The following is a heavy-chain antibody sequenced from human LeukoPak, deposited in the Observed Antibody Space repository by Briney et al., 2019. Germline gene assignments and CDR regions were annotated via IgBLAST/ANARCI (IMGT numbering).Heavy chain of an antibody. D-gene: IGHD6-13*01. CDR3: ARNRAAGTTVFDY. CDR1: GYTFTGYY. V-gene: IGHV1-2*02. Sequence: GASVKVSCKASGYTFTGYYMHWVRQAPGQGLEWMGWINPNSGGTNYAQKSQGRVTMTRDTSISTAYMELSRLRSDDTAVYYCARNRAAGTTVFDYWGQGTLVTVSS. J-gene: IGHJ4*02. CDR2: INPNSGGT.